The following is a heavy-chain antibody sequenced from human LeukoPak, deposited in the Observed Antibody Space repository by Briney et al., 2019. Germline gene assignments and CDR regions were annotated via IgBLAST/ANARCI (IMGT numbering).Heavy chain of an antibody. J-gene: IGHJ4*02. D-gene: IGHD2-8*02. CDR3: ARLDCTGDGCYNH. CDR2: VSSDGTT. Sequence: PSETLSLTCSVSGDSVTSYYWSWIRQPPGKGLEWIGYVSSDGTTNYTPSLRSRVIMSVDTAKNHISLSLTSLTAADTAIYYCARLDCTGDGCYNHWGKGTLVTVSS. V-gene: IGHV4-59*08. CDR1: GDSVTSYY.